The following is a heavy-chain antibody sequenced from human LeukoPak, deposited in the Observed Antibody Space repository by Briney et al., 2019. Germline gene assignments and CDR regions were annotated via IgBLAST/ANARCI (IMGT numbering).Heavy chain of an antibody. V-gene: IGHV4-59*08. J-gene: IGHJ4*02. Sequence: SETLSLTCTVSGRSISSYYWSWIRQPPGKGREWIGYIYYSGSTNYNPSLKSRVTISADTSKNQFSLKLSSVTAADTAVYYCARFGGYSYGYFYFDYWGQGTLVTVSS. CDR3: ARFGGYSYGYFYFDY. CDR2: IYYSGST. CDR1: GRSISSYY. D-gene: IGHD5-18*01.